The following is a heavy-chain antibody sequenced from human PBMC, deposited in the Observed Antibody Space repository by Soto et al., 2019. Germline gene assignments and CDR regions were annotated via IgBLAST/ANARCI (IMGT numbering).Heavy chain of an antibody. D-gene: IGHD6-6*01. V-gene: IGHV3-33*01. J-gene: IGHJ6*04. CDR1: GFTFSSYG. CDR3: ARAAEWGSSSSGIYYYYYYGMDV. CDR2: IWYDGSNK. Sequence: GGSLRLSCAASGFTFSSYGMHWVRQAPGKGLEWVAVIWYDGSNKYYADSVKGRFTISRDNSKNTLYLQMNSLRAEDTAVYYCARAAEWGSSSSGIYYYYYYGMDVWGKGTTVTSPQ.